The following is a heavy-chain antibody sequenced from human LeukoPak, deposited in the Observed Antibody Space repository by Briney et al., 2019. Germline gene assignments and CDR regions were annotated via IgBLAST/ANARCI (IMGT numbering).Heavy chain of an antibody. J-gene: IGHJ4*02. CDR1: GFTLSSYW. CDR3: ARDDVYDSSGYYYDY. Sequence: GSLRLSCAASGFTLSSYWMHWVRQAPGKGLVWVSRINSDGSSTSYADSVKGRFTISRDNAKNTLYLQMNSLRAEDTAVYYCARDDVYDSSGYYYDYWGQGTLVTVSS. CDR2: INSDGSST. D-gene: IGHD3-22*01. V-gene: IGHV3-74*01.